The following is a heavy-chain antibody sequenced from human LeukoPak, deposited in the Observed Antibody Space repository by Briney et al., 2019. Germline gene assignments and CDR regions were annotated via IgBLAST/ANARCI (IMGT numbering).Heavy chain of an antibody. J-gene: IGHJ4*02. Sequence: GGSLRLSCAASGFTVSSNYMSWVRQAPGKGLEWVSAISGSGGSTYYADSVKGRFTISRDNSKNTLYLQMNSLRAEDTAVYYCHLIDNVSVFWGQGTLVTVSS. V-gene: IGHV3-23*01. D-gene: IGHD3-22*01. CDR1: GFTVSSNY. CDR3: HLIDNVSVF. CDR2: ISGSGGST.